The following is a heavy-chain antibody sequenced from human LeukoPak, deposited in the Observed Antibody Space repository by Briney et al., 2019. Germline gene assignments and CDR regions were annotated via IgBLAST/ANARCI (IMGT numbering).Heavy chain of an antibody. CDR1: GFTFSSYG. Sequence: PGRSLRLSCAASGFTFSSYGMHWVRQAPGKGLEWVAPISYDENSKYYADSVKGRFTISRDNSKNTLSLQMNSLRAEDTAVYYCAKDRDGRYYFDCWGQGTLVTVSS. J-gene: IGHJ4*02. V-gene: IGHV3-30*18. CDR3: AKDRDGRYYFDC. CDR2: ISYDENSK. D-gene: IGHD4-17*01.